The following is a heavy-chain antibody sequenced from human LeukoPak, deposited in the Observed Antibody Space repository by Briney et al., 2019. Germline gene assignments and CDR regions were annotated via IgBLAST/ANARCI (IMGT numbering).Heavy chain of an antibody. CDR1: GYTLTELS. J-gene: IGHJ5*01. V-gene: IGHV1-24*01. CDR3: TSVTGTTLRGGFDP. Sequence: GASVKVSCKVSGYTLTELSMHWVRQAPGKGLEWMGGFDPEDGETIYAQKFQGRVTMTEDTSTDTAYMELSSLRSEDTAVYYCTSVTGTTLRGGFDPWGQGTLVTVSS. D-gene: IGHD1-7*01. CDR2: FDPEDGET.